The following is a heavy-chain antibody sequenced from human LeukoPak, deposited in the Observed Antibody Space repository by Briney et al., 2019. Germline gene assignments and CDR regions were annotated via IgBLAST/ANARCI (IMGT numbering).Heavy chain of an antibody. D-gene: IGHD2-15*01. Sequence: GGSLRLSCAASGFTFSNYAMIWVRQAPGKGLEWVSVISGNGHDTYYADSVKGRFTISRDISKNTLYLQMNSLRAEVTAVYYCAKDFCRGGSCYDQVDYWGQGTLVTVSS. J-gene: IGHJ4*02. CDR1: GFTFSNYA. CDR2: ISGNGHDT. CDR3: AKDFCRGGSCYDQVDY. V-gene: IGHV3-23*01.